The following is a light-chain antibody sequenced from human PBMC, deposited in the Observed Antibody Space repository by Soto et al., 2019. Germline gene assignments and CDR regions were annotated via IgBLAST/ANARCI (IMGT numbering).Light chain of an antibody. V-gene: IGKV3-11*01. CDR1: QSVSTS. J-gene: IGKJ1*01. Sequence: IVLTQSPVTLAVSPGESAVLSCRASQSVSTSLAWYQHKPGQAPRLFIYDASKRAPGIPARFTGSGSGTDFTLTISSLEPEDIAIYYCQVRDVWSSFGQGTKVDIK. CDR3: QVRDVWSS. CDR2: DAS.